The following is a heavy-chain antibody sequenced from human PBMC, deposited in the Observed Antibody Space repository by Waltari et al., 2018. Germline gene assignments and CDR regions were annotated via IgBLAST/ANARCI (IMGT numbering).Heavy chain of an antibody. CDR3: ARWTWVAAAGVLLNWFDP. D-gene: IGHD6-13*01. CDR1: GGSFSGYY. V-gene: IGHV4-34*01. Sequence: QVQLQQWGAGLLKPSETLSLTCAVYGGSFSGYYWSWIRQPPGKGLEWIGEINHSGSTNYNPSLKRRVTISVDTSKNQFSLKLSSVTAADTAVYYCARWTWVAAAGVLLNWFDPWGQGTLVTVSS. J-gene: IGHJ5*02. CDR2: INHSGST.